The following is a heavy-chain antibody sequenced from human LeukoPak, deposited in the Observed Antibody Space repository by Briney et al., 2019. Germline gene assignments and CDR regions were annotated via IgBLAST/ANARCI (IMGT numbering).Heavy chain of an antibody. J-gene: IGHJ4*02. D-gene: IGHD6-13*01. V-gene: IGHV3-30*02. Sequence: GGSLRLSCAASAFIFSKNGMHWVRQAPGKGLEWVAFIQYDGGNKYYADSVRGRFTISRDNSKNTLYLQMNSLRGEDTAVYYCAKDKAPGSWHTPSDYWGQGTLVTVSS. CDR2: IQYDGGNK. CDR1: AFIFSKNG. CDR3: AKDKAPGSWHTPSDY.